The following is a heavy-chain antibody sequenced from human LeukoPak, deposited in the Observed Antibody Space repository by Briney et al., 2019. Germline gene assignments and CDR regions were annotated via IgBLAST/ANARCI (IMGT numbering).Heavy chain of an antibody. CDR1: GGSISSSSYY. J-gene: IGHJ4*02. Sequence: SETLSLTCTVSGGSISSSSYYWGWIRQPPGKGLEWIGSIYYSGSTYYNPSLKSRVTISVVTSKNQFSLKLSSVTAADTAVYYCARGLPRSDLPHFDYWGQGTLVTVSS. CDR2: IYYSGST. CDR3: ARGLPRSDLPHFDY. D-gene: IGHD1-26*01. V-gene: IGHV4-39*07.